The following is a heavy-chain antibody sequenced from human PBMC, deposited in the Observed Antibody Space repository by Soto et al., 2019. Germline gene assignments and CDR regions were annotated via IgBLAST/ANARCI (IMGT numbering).Heavy chain of an antibody. Sequence: EVQLVESGGDLVQPGGSLRLSCAASGFTLSDHYVDWVRQAPGKGLEWVGRSANKANSYTTQYAAAVKGRFTISRSDSENSLYLQMNSLRTEDTALYYCTGDFGGVWGQGTTVTVSS. J-gene: IGHJ6*02. D-gene: IGHD3-10*01. CDR2: SANKANSYTT. CDR1: GFTLSDHY. CDR3: TGDFGGV. V-gene: IGHV3-72*01.